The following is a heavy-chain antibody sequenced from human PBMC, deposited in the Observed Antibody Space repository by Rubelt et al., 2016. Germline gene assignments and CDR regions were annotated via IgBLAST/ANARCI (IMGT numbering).Heavy chain of an antibody. CDR3: ARRILYYASSSNVGFDY. D-gene: IGHD3-22*01. Sequence: QVQLQESGPGLVKPSETLSLTCTVSGGSISSYYWSWIRQPPGKGLEWIGSIYYSGSTYYNPSLKGRVTISVDTSKKQFSLKLSSVTAADTAVYYFARRILYYASSSNVGFDYWGQGTLVIVSS. V-gene: IGHV4-59*05. CDR2: IYYSGST. CDR1: GGSISSYY. J-gene: IGHJ4*02.